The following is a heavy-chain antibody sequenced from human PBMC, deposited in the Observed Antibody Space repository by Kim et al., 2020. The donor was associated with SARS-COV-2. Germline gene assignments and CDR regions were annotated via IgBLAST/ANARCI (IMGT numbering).Heavy chain of an antibody. CDR1: GFTFSDYY. CDR2: ISSSGSTI. V-gene: IGHV3-11*01. D-gene: IGHD3-3*01. J-gene: IGHJ6*02. Sequence: GGSLRLSCAASGFTFSDYYMSWIRQAPGKGLEWVSYISSSGSTIYYADSVKGRFTISRDNAKNSLYLQMNSLRAEDTAVYYCARDERSNTYYDFRSFLAYYYEGMDVWGQGTTVTVSS. CDR3: ARDERSNTYYDFRSFLAYYYEGMDV.